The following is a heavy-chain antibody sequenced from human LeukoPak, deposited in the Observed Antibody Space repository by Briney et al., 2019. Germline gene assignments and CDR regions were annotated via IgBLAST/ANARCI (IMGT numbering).Heavy chain of an antibody. D-gene: IGHD3-9*01. V-gene: IGHV1-46*01. CDR3: ARDMARGVRYFDWLSPEPYLKDGMDV. CDR1: GYTFTSYY. Sequence: GASVKVSCKASGYTFTSYYMHWVRQAPGQGLEWMGIINPSGGSTSYAQKFQGRVTMTRDTSTSTVYMELSSLRSEDTAVYYCARDMARGVRYFDWLSPEPYLKDGMDVWGQGTTVTVSS. J-gene: IGHJ6*02. CDR2: INPSGGST.